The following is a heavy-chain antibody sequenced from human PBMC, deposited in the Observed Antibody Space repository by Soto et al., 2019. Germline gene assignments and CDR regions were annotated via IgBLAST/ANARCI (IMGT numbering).Heavy chain of an antibody. D-gene: IGHD6-6*01. CDR3: ARDHWQLASHDYYYYGMDV. CDR1: GYTLTSYG. Sequence: QVQLVQSGAEVKKPGASVKVSFKASGYTLTSYGISWVRQAPGQGLEWIGWISAYNGNTNYAQKLQGRVTMTTDTSTSTAYMELRSLRSDDTAVYYCARDHWQLASHDYYYYGMDVWGQGTTVTVSS. CDR2: ISAYNGNT. V-gene: IGHV1-18*01. J-gene: IGHJ6*02.